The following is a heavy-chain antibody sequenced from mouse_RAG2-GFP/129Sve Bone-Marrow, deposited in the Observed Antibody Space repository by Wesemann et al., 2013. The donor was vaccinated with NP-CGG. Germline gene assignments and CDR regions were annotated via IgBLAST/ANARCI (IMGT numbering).Heavy chain of an antibody. Sequence: EYAGYISYSGSTYYNPSLKSRISITRDTSKNQYYLQLNSVTTEDTATYYCARANSYFDYWGQGTTLTVSS. CDR3: ARANSYFDY. CDR2: ISYSGST. V-gene: IGHV3-8*02. D-gene: IGHD4-1*01. J-gene: IGHJ2*01.